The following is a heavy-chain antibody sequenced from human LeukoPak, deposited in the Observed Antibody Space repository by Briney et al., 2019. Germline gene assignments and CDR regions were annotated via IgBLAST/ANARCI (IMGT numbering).Heavy chain of an antibody. Sequence: GASVKVSCKASGGTFSSYAISWVRQAPGQGLEWMGGIIPIFGTANYAQKFQGRVTITADKSTSTAYMELSSLRSEDTAVYYCARVEPFPLWQRGYSYGYPNYYYYMDVWGKGTTVTVSS. CDR1: GGTFSSYA. J-gene: IGHJ6*03. CDR3: ARVEPFPLWQRGYSYGYPNYYYYMDV. CDR2: IIPIFGTA. D-gene: IGHD5-18*01. V-gene: IGHV1-69*06.